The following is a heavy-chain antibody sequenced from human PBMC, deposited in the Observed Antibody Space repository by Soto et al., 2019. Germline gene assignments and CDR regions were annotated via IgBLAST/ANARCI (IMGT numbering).Heavy chain of an antibody. CDR3: ARSGAMVRGVIIMPTNWFDP. CDR1: GGPISSSSSC. CDR2: IYYSGIT. J-gene: IGHJ5*02. D-gene: IGHD3-10*01. V-gene: IGHV4-39*01. Sequence: SETLSLTCTVSGGPISSSSSCWGWIRQPPGKGLEWIGSIYYSGITYYNPSLKSRVTISVDTSKNQFSLKLSSVTAADTAVYYCARSGAMVRGVIIMPTNWFDPGGQGTLVTVSA.